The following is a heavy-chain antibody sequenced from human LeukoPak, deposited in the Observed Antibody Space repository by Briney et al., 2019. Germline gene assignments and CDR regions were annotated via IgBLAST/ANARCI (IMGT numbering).Heavy chain of an antibody. Sequence: TLRLSCAASGFTFSSYGMSWVRQAPGKGLEWIGYIYYSGSTYYNPSLKSRVTISVDTSKNQFSLKLSSVTAADTAVYYCARAGYSYGIDYWGQGTLVTVSS. J-gene: IGHJ4*02. CDR1: GFTFSSYG. D-gene: IGHD5-18*01. CDR3: ARAGYSYGIDY. CDR2: IYYSGST. V-gene: IGHV4-30-4*07.